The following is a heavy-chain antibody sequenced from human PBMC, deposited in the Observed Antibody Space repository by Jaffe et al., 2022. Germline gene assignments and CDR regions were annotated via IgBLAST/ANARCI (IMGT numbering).Heavy chain of an antibody. Sequence: EVQLVESGGGLVQPGGSLKLSCAASGFTFSGSAMHWVRQASGKGLEWVGRIRSKANSYATAYAASVKGRFTISRDDSKNTAYLQMNSLKTEDTAVYYCTRQAYSNYESDYWGQGTLVTVSS. V-gene: IGHV3-73*02. CDR2: IRSKANSYAT. CDR1: GFTFSGSA. CDR3: TRQAYSNYESDY. D-gene: IGHD4-4*01. J-gene: IGHJ4*02.